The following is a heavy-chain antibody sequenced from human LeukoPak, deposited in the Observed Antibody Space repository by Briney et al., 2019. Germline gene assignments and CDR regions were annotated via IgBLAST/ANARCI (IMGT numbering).Heavy chain of an antibody. J-gene: IGHJ4*02. V-gene: IGHV3-30*18. D-gene: IGHD2-2*01. CDR2: ISYDGSNK. Sequence: PGRSLRLSCAASGFTFSSYGMHWVRQAPGKGLEWVAVISYDGSNKYYADSVKGRFTISRDNSKNTLYLQMNSLRAEDTAVYYCAKDTNLPAAWGQGTLVTVSS. CDR3: AKDTNLPAA. CDR1: GFTFSSYG.